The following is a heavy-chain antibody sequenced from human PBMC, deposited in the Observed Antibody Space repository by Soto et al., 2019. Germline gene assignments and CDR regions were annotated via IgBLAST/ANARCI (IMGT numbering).Heavy chain of an antibody. J-gene: IGHJ3*02. V-gene: IGHV3-7*03. CDR3: ARVSTEKLLDAFDI. CDR2: IKQDGSEK. D-gene: IGHD1-26*01. CDR1: GFTFSSYW. Sequence: EVQLVESGGGLVQPGGSLRLSCAASGFTFSSYWMSWVRQAPGKGLEWVANIKQDGSEKYYVDSVKGRFTISRDNAKNSLYLQMNSLRAEDTAVYYCARVSTEKLLDAFDIWGQGTMVTVSS.